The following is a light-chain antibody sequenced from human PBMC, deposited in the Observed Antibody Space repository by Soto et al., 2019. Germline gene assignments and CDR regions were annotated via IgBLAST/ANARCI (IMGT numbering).Light chain of an antibody. CDR2: EGT. V-gene: IGLV2-23*01. Sequence: QSALTQPASVSGSPGQSIIISCTGTHSDVGSYNLVSWYQQHPGKAPKLMIYEGTKRPSGVSDRFSGSKSGNTASLTISGLEAEDEADYYCCSYAGSFSVVFGGGTKLTVL. CDR3: CSYAGSFSVV. J-gene: IGLJ2*01. CDR1: HSDVGSYNL.